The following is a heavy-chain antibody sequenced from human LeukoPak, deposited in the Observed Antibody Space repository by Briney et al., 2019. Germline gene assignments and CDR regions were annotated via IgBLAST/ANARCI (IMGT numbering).Heavy chain of an antibody. Sequence: SETLSLTCTVSGGSISSSSYYWGWIRQPPGKGLEWIGSIYYSGSTYYNPSLKGRVTISVDTSKNQFSLKLSSVTAADTAVYYRARSWRITMVRGSFFDYWGQGTLVTVSS. D-gene: IGHD3-10*01. J-gene: IGHJ4*02. CDR1: GGSISSSSYY. V-gene: IGHV4-39*07. CDR3: ARSWRITMVRGSFFDY. CDR2: IYYSGST.